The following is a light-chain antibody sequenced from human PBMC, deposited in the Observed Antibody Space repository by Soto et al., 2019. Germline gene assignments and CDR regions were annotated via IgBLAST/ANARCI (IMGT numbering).Light chain of an antibody. CDR1: QGISTY. V-gene: IGKV1D-12*01. J-gene: IGKJ2*01. Sequence: DIQMTQSPSSLSASVGDRVTITCRASQGISTYLGWYQQKPGKVPRLLIYGASSLQGGVPSRFSGSGSGTDFTLTISSLQPEDSATYYCQQANTFPHTFGQGTRLEIK. CDR2: GAS. CDR3: QQANTFPHT.